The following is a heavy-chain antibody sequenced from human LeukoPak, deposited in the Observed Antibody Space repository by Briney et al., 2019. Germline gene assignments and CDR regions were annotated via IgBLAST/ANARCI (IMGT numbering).Heavy chain of an antibody. J-gene: IGHJ4*02. CDR2: INANTGNP. D-gene: IGHD3-3*01. CDR3: ARPGNLRFLEWLMFDY. V-gene: IGHV7-4-1*02. CDR1: GYTFTSYA. Sequence: ASVKVSCKASGYTFTSYAMNWVRQAPGQGLEWMGWINANTGNPTYAQGFTGRFVFSLDTSVSTAYLQISSLKAEDTAVYYCARPGNLRFLEWLMFDYWGQGTLVTVSS.